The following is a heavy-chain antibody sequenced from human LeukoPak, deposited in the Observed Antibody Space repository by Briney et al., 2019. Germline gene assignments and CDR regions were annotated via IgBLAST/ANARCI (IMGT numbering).Heavy chain of an antibody. CDR1: GFTFSSLA. D-gene: IGHD2-2*02. Sequence: GGSLRLSCAASGFTFSSLAMSWVRQAPGKGPEWVSAISGSGASTYYADSVKGRFTVSRDSSKNTLYLQMNSLRAEDTAVYFCAGYNCSSTRCYTGGLDYWGQGTLVTVSS. J-gene: IGHJ4*02. V-gene: IGHV3-23*01. CDR3: AGYNCSSTRCYTGGLDY. CDR2: ISGSGAST.